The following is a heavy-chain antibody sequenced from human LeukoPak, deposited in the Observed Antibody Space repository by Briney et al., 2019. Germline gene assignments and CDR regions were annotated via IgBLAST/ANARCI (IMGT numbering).Heavy chain of an antibody. CDR1: GDSVSSNSAA. J-gene: IGHJ6*02. V-gene: IGHV6-1*01. CDR2: TYYRPKWYN. CDR3: AREGEYKVGHYYYGLDV. Sequence: SQTLSLTCAISGDSVSSNSAAWSWIRQSPSRGLEWLGRTYYRPKWYNDYAVSAKSRITINPDTSKNQFSLHLSSVTPEDTAVYYCAREGEYKVGHYYYGLDVWGQGTTVTVSS. D-gene: IGHD3-10*01.